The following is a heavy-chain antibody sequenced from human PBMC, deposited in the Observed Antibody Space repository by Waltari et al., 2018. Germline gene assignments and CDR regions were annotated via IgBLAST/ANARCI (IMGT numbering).Heavy chain of an antibody. D-gene: IGHD3-16*02. V-gene: IGHV4-59*01. CDR3: VRGLSAYGITFGGVIVPFDY. CDR2: IYYSGST. J-gene: IGHJ4*02. CDR1: GGSISSYY. Sequence: QVQLQESGPGLVKPSETLSLTCTVSGGSISSYYWSWIRQPPGKGLEWIGYIYYSGSTNYNPALKSRVTISVDTSKNQFSLKLSSVTAADTAVYYCVRGLSAYGITFGGVIVPFDYWGQGTLVTVSS.